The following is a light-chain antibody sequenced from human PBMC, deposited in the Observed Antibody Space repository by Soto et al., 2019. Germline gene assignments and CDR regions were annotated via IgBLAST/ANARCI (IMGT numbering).Light chain of an antibody. J-gene: IGLJ2*01. Sequence: QPVLTQSPSASASLGASVKLTCTLSSGHSTYAIAWHQQQPEKGPRYLMKLNSDGSHSKGDGIPDRFSGSSSGTERYLTISRLQSEDEVDYYCQTWGTGIHVVFGGGTKLTVL. CDR3: QTWGTGIHVV. V-gene: IGLV4-69*01. CDR1: SGHSTYA. CDR2: LNSDGSH.